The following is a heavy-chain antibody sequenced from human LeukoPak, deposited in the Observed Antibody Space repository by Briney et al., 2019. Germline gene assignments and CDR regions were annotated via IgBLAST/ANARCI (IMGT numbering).Heavy chain of an antibody. CDR1: GFTFSNYW. CDR2: INSDGSST. D-gene: IGHD4-17*01. V-gene: IGHV3-74*01. J-gene: IGHJ4*02. CDR3: AKGGATVIDY. Sequence: GSLRLSRAASGFTFSNYWMHWVRQAPGKGLVWVSRINSDGSSTTSADSVKGRFTISRDNAKNTLYLQMNSLRAEDTAVYYCAKGGATVIDYWGQGTLVTVSS.